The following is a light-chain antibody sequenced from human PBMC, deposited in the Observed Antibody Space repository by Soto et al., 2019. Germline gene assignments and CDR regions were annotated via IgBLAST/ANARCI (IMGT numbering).Light chain of an antibody. CDR1: SSDIGGYNY. CDR2: DVS. J-gene: IGLJ1*01. Sequence: QSVLTQPASVSGSPGQSITIFCTGTSSDIGGYNYVSWYQQHPGKAPKLMIYDVSNRPSGVSNRFSGSKSGNTASLTISGLQAEDESDYYCSSYTSSITPYVFGTGTKVTVL. CDR3: SSYTSSITPYV. V-gene: IGLV2-14*01.